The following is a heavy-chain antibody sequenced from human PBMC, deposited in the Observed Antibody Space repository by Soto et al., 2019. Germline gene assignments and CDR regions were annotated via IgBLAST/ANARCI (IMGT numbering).Heavy chain of an antibody. V-gene: IGHV3-30*18. D-gene: IGHD3-10*01. J-gene: IGHJ4*02. CDR1: GFTFSRYG. Sequence: GGSLRLSCAASGFTFSRYGMHWVRQAPGKGLEWVAVISYDGSNKYYADSVKGRFTISRDNSKNTLYLQMNSLRAEDTAVYYCAKDRYGSGSYYNFFDYWGQGTLVTVSS. CDR2: ISYDGSNK. CDR3: AKDRYGSGSYYNFFDY.